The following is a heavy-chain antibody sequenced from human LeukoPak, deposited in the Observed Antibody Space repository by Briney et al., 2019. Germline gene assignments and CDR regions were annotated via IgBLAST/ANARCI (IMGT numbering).Heavy chain of an antibody. CDR3: ARNSIGDNWFDP. J-gene: IGHJ5*02. CDR2: MNPNSGHT. CDR1: GYTFTSYD. V-gene: IGHV1-8*03. Sequence: GASVKVSCKASGYTFTSYDINWVRQATGQGLQWMGWMNPNSGHTGYAQKFQGRVTITRDTSISTAYMELSSLRSEDTAVYYCARNSIGDNWFDPWGQGTLVTVSS. D-gene: IGHD3-22*01.